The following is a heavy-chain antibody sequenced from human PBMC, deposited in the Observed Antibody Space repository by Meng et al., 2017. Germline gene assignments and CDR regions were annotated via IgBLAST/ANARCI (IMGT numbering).Heavy chain of an antibody. CDR1: DFTFSRYA. D-gene: IGHD4-23*01. J-gene: IGHJ4*02. Sequence: LVEARGGLVMPGGSLVSSVDGLDFTFSRYAMTWFGQAPGKGLEWVSSISSSSSYIYYADSVKGRFTISRDNAKNSLYLQMNSLRAEDTAVYYCAREEVYGGLDYWGQGTLVTVSS. CDR2: ISSSSSYI. V-gene: IGHV3-21*01. CDR3: AREEVYGGLDY.